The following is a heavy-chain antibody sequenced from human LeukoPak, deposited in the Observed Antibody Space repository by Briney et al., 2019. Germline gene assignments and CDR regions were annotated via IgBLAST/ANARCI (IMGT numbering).Heavy chain of an antibody. V-gene: IGHV3-11*04. J-gene: IGHJ5*02. CDR1: GFTFSDYY. Sequence: GGSLRLSCAASGFTFSDYYMSWIRQAPGKGLEWVSYISSSSATINYADSVKGRFTISRDNAKNTLYLQMNSLRAEDTAVYYCAKDREGTIFGVDANWFDPWGQGTLVTVSS. CDR3: AKDREGTIFGVDANWFDP. D-gene: IGHD3-3*01. CDR2: ISSSSATI.